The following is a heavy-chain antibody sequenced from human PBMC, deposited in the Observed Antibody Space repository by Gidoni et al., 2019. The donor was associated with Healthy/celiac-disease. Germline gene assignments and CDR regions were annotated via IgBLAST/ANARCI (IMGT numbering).Heavy chain of an antibody. CDR3: ARENNHYYGMDV. J-gene: IGHJ6*02. Sequence: QVQLVQSGAEVKKPGSSVKVSCKASGGPFSCYAISWVRQAPGQGLEWMGGIIPIFGTANYAQKFQGRVTITADKSTSTAYMELSSLRSEDTAVYYCARENNHYYGMDVWGQGTTVTVSS. CDR2: IIPIFGTA. CDR1: GGPFSCYA. V-gene: IGHV1-69*06.